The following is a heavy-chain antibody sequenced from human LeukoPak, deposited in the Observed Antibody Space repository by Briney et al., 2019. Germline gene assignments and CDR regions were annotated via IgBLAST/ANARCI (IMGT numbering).Heavy chain of an antibody. CDR2: IIPIFGTA. CDR3: ARNGHSSYYYYMDV. CDR1: GGTFSSYA. J-gene: IGHJ6*03. D-gene: IGHD6-13*01. V-gene: IGHV1-69*05. Sequence: GASVKVSCKASGGTFSSYAISWVRQAPGQGLEWMGGIIPIFGTANYAQKFQGRVAMTRDTSTSTVYMELSSLRSEDTAVYYCARNGHSSYYYYMDVWGKGTTVTVSS.